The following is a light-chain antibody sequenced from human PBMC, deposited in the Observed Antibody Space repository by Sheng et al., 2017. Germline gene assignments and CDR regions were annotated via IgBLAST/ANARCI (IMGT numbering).Light chain of an antibody. Sequence: DIQMTQSPSSLSASVGDRVTITCRASQTINNYLNWYQQKPGKAPEVLIHSASTLQSGVPSRFSGSGSGTDFTLTISSLHPEDLGIYFCQQVYNLPVTFGQGTRLEIK. CDR2: SAS. V-gene: IGKV1-39*01. CDR3: QQVYNLPVT. CDR1: QTINNY. J-gene: IGKJ5*01.